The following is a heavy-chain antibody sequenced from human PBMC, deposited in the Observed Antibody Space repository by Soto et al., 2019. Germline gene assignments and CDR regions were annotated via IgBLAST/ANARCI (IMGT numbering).Heavy chain of an antibody. D-gene: IGHD4-4*01. Sequence: ASVKVSCKVSGYTLTELSMHWVRQAPGKGLEWMGGFDPEDGETIYAQKFQGRVTMTEDTSTDTAYMELSSLRSEDTAVYYCARGQSESSYSNYVFYYYYYGMDVWGQGTTVTVSS. CDR1: GYTLTELS. CDR2: FDPEDGET. J-gene: IGHJ6*02. V-gene: IGHV1-24*01. CDR3: ARGQSESSYSNYVFYYYYYGMDV.